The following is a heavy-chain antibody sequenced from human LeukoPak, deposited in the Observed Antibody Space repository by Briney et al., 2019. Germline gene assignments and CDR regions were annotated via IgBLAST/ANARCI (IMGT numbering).Heavy chain of an antibody. J-gene: IGHJ4*02. Sequence: GGSLRLSCAASGFIFSNYWMSWVRQAPGKGLEWVANMKQDGREKYLVDSVKGRFTISRDNAKNSVYLQMNSLRAEDTAVYYCAKSLSNLYNWNYGYWGQGTLVTVSS. D-gene: IGHD1-7*01. CDR2: MKQDGREK. CDR3: AKSLSNLYNWNYGY. CDR1: GFIFSNYW. V-gene: IGHV3-7*01.